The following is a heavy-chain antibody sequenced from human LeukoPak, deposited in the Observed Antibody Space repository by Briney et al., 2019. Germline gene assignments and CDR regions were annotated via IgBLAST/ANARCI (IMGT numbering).Heavy chain of an antibody. CDR2: IYHTGTT. CDR3: VRDGYNDFWSGYSKAKSFYYMDV. V-gene: IGHV4-38-2*02. D-gene: IGHD3-3*01. J-gene: IGHJ6*03. CDR1: GYSISNGYY. Sequence: SETLSLTCIVPGYSISNGYYWGWIRQPPGKGLEWIATIYHTGTTYYNPSLKSRVTISIDTSKNQLSLTLNSVAAADTAVYYCVRDGYNDFWSGYSKAKSFYYMDVWGKGTTVTVSS.